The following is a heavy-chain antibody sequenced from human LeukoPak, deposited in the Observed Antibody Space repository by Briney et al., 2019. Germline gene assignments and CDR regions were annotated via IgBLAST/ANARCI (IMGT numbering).Heavy chain of an antibody. CDR3: ANYSGNYYYFYYMDV. J-gene: IGHJ6*03. V-gene: IGHV3-23*01. CDR2: ISDSGGST. D-gene: IGHD1-26*01. CDR1: RFTFSSYA. Sequence: GGSLRLSCAASRFTFSSYAMSWVRQAPGKGLKWVSTISDSGGSTYYADSVKGRFTISRDNSKNTLYLQMNSLRAEDTAIYYCANYSGNYYYFYYMDVWGKGTTVTVSS.